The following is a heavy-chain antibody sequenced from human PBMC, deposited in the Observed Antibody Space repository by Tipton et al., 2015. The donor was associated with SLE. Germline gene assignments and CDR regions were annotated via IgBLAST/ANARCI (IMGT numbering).Heavy chain of an antibody. V-gene: IGHV4-34*01. CDR3: ARVLSAMDV. CDR1: GGSFSGYY. Sequence: TLSLTCAVYGGSFSGYYWSWIRQPPGKGLEWIGEINHSGITNYNPSLKSRVPIAVDTSKNQFSLNLSSVTAADTAVYYCARVLSAMDVWGKGTTVTVSS. J-gene: IGHJ6*03. CDR2: INHSGIT.